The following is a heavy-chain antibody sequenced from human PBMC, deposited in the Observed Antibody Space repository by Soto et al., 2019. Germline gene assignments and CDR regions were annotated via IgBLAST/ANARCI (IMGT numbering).Heavy chain of an antibody. Sequence: GGSLRLSCAASGFSLINYAMSWVRQAPGKGLEWVSTIGRGGITTYYADSVKDRFTISKDIFKQTLHLQMNSLRAEDTAVYYCAKGSPQSLPTRPSTLRIFAWWGLGTLVPVSP. D-gene: IGHD2-2*01. CDR3: AKGSPQSLPTRPSTLRIFAW. V-gene: IGHV3-23*01. CDR1: GFSLINYA. J-gene: IGHJ4*02. CDR2: IGRGGITT.